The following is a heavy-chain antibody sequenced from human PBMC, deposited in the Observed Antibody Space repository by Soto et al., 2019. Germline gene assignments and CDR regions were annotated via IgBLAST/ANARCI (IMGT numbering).Heavy chain of an antibody. V-gene: IGHV3-33*01. J-gene: IGHJ4*02. Sequence: QVQLVESGGGVVQPGRSLRLSCAASGFTFSSYGMHWVRQAPGKGLEWVAVIWYDGSNKYYADSVKGRFTISRDNSKNTLYLQMNSLRAEDTAVYYCVRGGERTVTWTAYFDYWGQGTLVTVSS. CDR2: IWYDGSNK. D-gene: IGHD4-17*01. CDR1: GFTFSSYG. CDR3: VRGGERTVTWTAYFDY.